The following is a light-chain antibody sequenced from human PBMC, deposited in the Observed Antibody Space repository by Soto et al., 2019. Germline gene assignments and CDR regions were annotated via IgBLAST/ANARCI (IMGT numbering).Light chain of an antibody. J-gene: IGLJ3*02. V-gene: IGLV2-8*01. CDR2: EVT. CDR1: SSDVGGYNY. Sequence: QSVLTQPPSASGSTGQSVTISCTGTSSDVGGYNYVSWYQQYPGRAPKLMIYEVTNRPSGVPDRVSGSKSGNTASLTVSGLQAEDEADYYCSSYAASNNFYFVFGGGTKLTVL. CDR3: SSYAASNNFYFV.